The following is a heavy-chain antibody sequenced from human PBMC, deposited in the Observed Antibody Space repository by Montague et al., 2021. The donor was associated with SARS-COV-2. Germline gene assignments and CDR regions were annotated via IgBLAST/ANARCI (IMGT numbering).Heavy chain of an antibody. Sequence: SETLSLTCAVSGESMTRSWWTWVRQPPGQRLQWIGEIFHDGTYXSXNXXAPKSRVTISIDTSKNQFFLRLSSVTAADTALYFCTRARSKAIDYWGQGALVTVSS. CDR1: GESMTRSW. D-gene: IGHD2/OR15-2a*01. CDR3: TRARSKAIDY. J-gene: IGHJ4*02. V-gene: IGHV4-4*02. CDR2: IFHDGTY.